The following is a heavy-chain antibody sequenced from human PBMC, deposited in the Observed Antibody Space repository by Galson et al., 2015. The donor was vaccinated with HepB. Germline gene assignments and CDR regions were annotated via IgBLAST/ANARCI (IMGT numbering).Heavy chain of an antibody. CDR3: ARARAPGGNFDY. J-gene: IGHJ4*02. CDR1: GFTFSSYW. V-gene: IGHV3-74*01. CDR2: INSDGSYT. D-gene: IGHD1-1*01. Sequence: SLRLSCAASGFTFSSYWMHWVRQAPGKGLVWVSRINSDGSYTTYADSVKGRFTISRDNAKNTLYLQMNSPRAEDAAVYYCARARAPGGNFDYWGQGTLVTVSS.